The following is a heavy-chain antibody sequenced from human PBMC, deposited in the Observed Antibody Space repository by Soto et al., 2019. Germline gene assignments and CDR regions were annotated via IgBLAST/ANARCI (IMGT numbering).Heavy chain of an antibody. D-gene: IGHD1-26*01. J-gene: IGHJ4*02. Sequence: GGSLRLSCAASGFTFSSYSMNWVRQAPGKGLEWVSYISSGSITIYYADSMKGRFTISRDNAKNSLYLQMNSLRDEDTAVYYCASASFSGSYRPYFDYWGQGTLVTVSS. CDR2: ISSGSITI. CDR3: ASASFSGSYRPYFDY. V-gene: IGHV3-48*02. CDR1: GFTFSSYS.